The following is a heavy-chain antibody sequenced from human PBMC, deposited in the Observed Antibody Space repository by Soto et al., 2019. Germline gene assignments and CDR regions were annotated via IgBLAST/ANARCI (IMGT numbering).Heavy chain of an antibody. Sequence: QITVKESGLTLVKPTETLTLTCTFSGFSLSTNGMGVGWIRQPPGKALEWLALIYWDDDKRYSPSLRSRLTIIKDTSKNQVDLTMPTLDPVDTGTYYGARLTRGVYDLDRLWEKFDYWGQGTLVTVSS. CDR2: IYWDDDK. D-gene: IGHD5-12*01. CDR1: GFSLSTNGMG. J-gene: IGHJ4*02. CDR3: ARLTRGVYDLDRLWEKFDY. V-gene: IGHV2-5*02.